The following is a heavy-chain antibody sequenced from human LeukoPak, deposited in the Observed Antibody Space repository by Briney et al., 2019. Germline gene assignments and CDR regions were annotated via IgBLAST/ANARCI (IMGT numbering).Heavy chain of an antibody. CDR3: ARDATPRDYYDSSGPSYYFDY. CDR1: GGTFSSYA. CDR2: IIPIFGTA. V-gene: IGHV1-69*05. J-gene: IGHJ4*02. Sequence: SVKVSCKASGGTFSSYAISWVRQAPGQGLEWMGGIIPIFGTANYAQKFQGRVTITTDESTSTAYMELSSLRSEDTAVYYCARDATPRDYYDSSGPSYYFDYWGQGTLVTVSS. D-gene: IGHD3-22*01.